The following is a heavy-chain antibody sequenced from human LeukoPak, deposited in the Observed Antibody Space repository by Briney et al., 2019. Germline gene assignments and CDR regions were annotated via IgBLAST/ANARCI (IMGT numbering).Heavy chain of an antibody. V-gene: IGHV4-39*01. CDR2: IYYSGST. CDR1: GGSISSSSYY. Sequence: SETLSLTCTVSGGSISSSSYYWGWIRQPPGKGLEWIGSIYYSGSTYYTPSLKSRVTISVDTSKNQFSLKLSSVTAADTAVYYCVGRTGASIDYWGQGTLVTVSS. D-gene: IGHD7-27*01. J-gene: IGHJ4*02. CDR3: VGRTGASIDY.